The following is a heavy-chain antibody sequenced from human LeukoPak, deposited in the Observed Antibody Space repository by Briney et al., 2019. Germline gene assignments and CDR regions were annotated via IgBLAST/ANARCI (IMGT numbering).Heavy chain of an antibody. J-gene: IGHJ3*02. D-gene: IGHD2-2*01. CDR1: GFTFSGYG. Sequence: AGGSLRLSCAASGFTFSGYGMHWVRQAPGEGLEWVAGTSYDRIQKYYEDAVKGRFTISRDNSKNTLYLQMNSLRTEDTAVYYCANSKVPREDCSATSCYAGFGPFDIWGQGTMVSVSS. CDR2: TSYDRIQK. CDR3: ANSKVPREDCSATSCYAGFGPFDI. V-gene: IGHV3-30*18.